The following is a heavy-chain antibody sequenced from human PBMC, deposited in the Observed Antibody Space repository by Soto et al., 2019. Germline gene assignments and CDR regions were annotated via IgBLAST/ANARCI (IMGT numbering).Heavy chain of an antibody. CDR3: VKDDGGYPSTAPH. CDR2: ISGSGDRT. J-gene: IGHJ4*02. D-gene: IGHD4-17*01. Sequence: PGGSLRLSCAASGITISNYPMSWVRQAPGKGLDWVSGISGSGDRTYYADSAKGRFTISKDISKNSLSLQLDSLGVEDTAVYFFVKDDGGYPSTAPHWGQGTLVPVSS. CDR1: GITISNYP. V-gene: IGHV3-23*01.